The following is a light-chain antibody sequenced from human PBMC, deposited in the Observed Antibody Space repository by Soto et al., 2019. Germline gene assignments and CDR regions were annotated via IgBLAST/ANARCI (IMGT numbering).Light chain of an antibody. CDR3: QTWDTGSPRI. Sequence: QSVLTQSPSASASLGASVKLTCTLSSGHNSYAIAWHQQQPGKGPRYLMKLNSDGSHTRGDGIPERFSGSSSGAERYLTISGLQSEDEADYYCQTWDTGSPRIFGGGTKLTVL. V-gene: IGLV4-69*01. CDR1: SGHNSYA. CDR2: LNSDGSH. J-gene: IGLJ2*01.